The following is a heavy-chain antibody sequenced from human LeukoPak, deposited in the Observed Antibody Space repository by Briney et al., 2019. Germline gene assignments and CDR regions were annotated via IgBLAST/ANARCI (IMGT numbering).Heavy chain of an antibody. CDR3: ARHANSYDSTTYYYPFDY. Sequence: SETLSLTCTVSGSSIINSNYYWAWIRQPPGKGLEWIANIYYSGDTYYNPSLKSRVTISVDTSKNQFSLRLSSVTAADTAVYYCARHANSYDSTTYYYPFDYWGRGTLVTVSS. V-gene: IGHV4-39*01. J-gene: IGHJ4*02. CDR1: GSSIINSNYY. CDR2: IYYSGDT. D-gene: IGHD3-22*01.